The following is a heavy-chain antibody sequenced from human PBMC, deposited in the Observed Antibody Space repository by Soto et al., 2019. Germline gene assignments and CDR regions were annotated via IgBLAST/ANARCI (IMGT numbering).Heavy chain of an antibody. Sequence: SETLSLTCTVSGGSISSSSCYWGWIRQPPGKGLEWIGTIYYSGSTYYNPSLKSRVTISVDTSKNQFSLKLSSVTAADTAVYYCARQGSGSYNAFDIWGQGTVVTVSS. CDR3: ARQGSGSYNAFDI. CDR2: IYYSGST. V-gene: IGHV4-39*01. J-gene: IGHJ3*02. D-gene: IGHD1-26*01. CDR1: GGSISSSSCY.